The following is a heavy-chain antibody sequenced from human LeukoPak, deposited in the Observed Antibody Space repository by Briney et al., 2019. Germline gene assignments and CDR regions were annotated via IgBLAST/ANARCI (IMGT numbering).Heavy chain of an antibody. V-gene: IGHV4-34*01. CDR3: ARSRQGSSGWYGH. CDR2: INHSGST. J-gene: IGHJ4*02. CDR1: GGSFSGYY. D-gene: IGHD6-19*01. Sequence: SETLSLTCAVYGGSFSGYYWSWIRQPPGKGLEWIGEINHSGSTNYNPSLKSRVTISVDTSKNQFSLKLSSVTAADTAVYYCARSRQGSSGWYGHWGQGTLVTVSS.